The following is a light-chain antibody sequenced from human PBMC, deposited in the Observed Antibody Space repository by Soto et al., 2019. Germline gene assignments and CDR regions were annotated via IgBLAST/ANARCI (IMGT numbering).Light chain of an antibody. Sequence: DIVMKLSPATLSVSPGERATLSCRAIQSVSSSYLAWYQLKPGQAPRLLIYGASSRATGIPARFSGSGSGTDFTLTISSLEPEDFAVYYCQQRSNGPPWTFGQGTKVDIK. J-gene: IGKJ1*01. CDR3: QQRSNGPPWT. V-gene: IGKV3D-20*02. CDR1: QSVSSSY. CDR2: GAS.